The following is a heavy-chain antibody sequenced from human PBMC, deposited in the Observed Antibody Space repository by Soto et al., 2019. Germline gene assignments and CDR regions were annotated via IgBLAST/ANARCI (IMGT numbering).Heavy chain of an antibody. D-gene: IGHD2-2*03. CDR2: INHSAST. Sequence: SQTLSLTCAVSGGSFSGYYCNLLRHPAGKGLEWVGEINHSASTNYNPSLKSRVTLSVDKSKNQLSLKLSSVPAADTAVYYCAIMSGYCSSTSCYLGSRNYYYYYGMDVWGQGTTVT. CDR1: GGSFSGYY. J-gene: IGHJ6*02. CDR3: AIMSGYCSSTSCYLGSRNYYYYYGMDV. V-gene: IGHV4-34*01.